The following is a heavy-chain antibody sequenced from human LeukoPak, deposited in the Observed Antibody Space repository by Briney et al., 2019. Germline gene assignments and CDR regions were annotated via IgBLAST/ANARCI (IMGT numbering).Heavy chain of an antibody. CDR1: GYTFTGYY. V-gene: IGHV1-3*03. CDR3: AREGATIRYYYYYYMDV. D-gene: IGHD5-12*01. J-gene: IGHJ6*03. CDR2: INAGNGNT. Sequence: ASVKVSCKASGYTFTGYYMHWVRQAPGQRLEWMGWINAGNGNTKYSQEFQGRVTITRDTSASTAYMELSSLRSEDTAVYYCAREGATIRYYYYYYMDVWGKGTTVTISS.